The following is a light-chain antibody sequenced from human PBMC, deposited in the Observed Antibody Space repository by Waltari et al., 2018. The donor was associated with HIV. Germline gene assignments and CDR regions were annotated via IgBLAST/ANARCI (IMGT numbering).Light chain of an antibody. J-gene: IGLJ2*01. V-gene: IGLV1-47*01. CDR1: SSNIGSNY. CDR2: RNK. CDR3: ATWDDTLSGHVV. Sequence: QSVLTQPPSASGTPGQRITISCSGSSSNIGSNYVYWYQQLPGPAPKLLIYRNKQRPSGVPDRFSGSKSGTSASLAISGLRSEDEADYYCATWDDTLSGHVVFGGGTKLNVL.